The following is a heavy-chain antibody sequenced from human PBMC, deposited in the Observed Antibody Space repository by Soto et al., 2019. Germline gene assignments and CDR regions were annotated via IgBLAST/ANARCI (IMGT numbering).Heavy chain of an antibody. J-gene: IGHJ4*02. CDR3: AKDSWYFDL. CDR1: GFIFNNFW. D-gene: IGHD6-13*01. CDR2: IDTSGGST. V-gene: IGHV3-74*01. Sequence: PGGSLRLSCEASGFIFNNFWMHWVRQVPGKGLVWVSRIDTSGGSTSYADSVKGRFTISRDNAKNTVSLQMNSLRAEDTGVYYCAKDSWYFDLWSQGSLVTVS.